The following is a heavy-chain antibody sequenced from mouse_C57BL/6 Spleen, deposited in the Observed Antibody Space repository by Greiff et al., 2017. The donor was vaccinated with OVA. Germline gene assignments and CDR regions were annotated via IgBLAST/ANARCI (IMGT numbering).Heavy chain of an antibody. CDR3: ARRGLDYGSSYED. D-gene: IGHD1-1*01. Sequence: VQLQQPGAELVKPGASVKLSCKASGYTFTSYWMHWVKQRPGQGLEWIGMIHPNSGSTNYNEKLKSKATLTVDKSSSQAYMQLSSLTSEDSAVYYCARRGLDYGSSYEDWGQGTTLTVSS. CDR2: IHPNSGST. V-gene: IGHV1-64*01. CDR1: GYTFTSYW. J-gene: IGHJ2*01.